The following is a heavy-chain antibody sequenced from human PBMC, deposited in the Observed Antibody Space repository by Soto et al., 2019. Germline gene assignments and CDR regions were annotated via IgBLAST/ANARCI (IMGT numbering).Heavy chain of an antibody. CDR3: AHAGDYDLLTFDH. CDR2: TAYTGNT. J-gene: IGHJ4*02. Sequence: SETLSLTCVVSGGSVTPYHWSWIRQFPGKGLEWVAYTAYTGNTNYNPSLKSRVTISIDTTKNQLSLKLTSMTAADTAVYYCAHAGDYDLLTFDHWGPGTLVTVSS. V-gene: IGHV4-59*02. CDR1: GGSVTPYH. D-gene: IGHD4-17*01.